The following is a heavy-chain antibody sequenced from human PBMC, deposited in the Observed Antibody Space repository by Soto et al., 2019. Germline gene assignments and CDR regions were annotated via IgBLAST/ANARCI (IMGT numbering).Heavy chain of an antibody. CDR2: ISAYNGNT. J-gene: IGHJ6*02. V-gene: IGHV1-18*01. Sequence: ASVKVSCKASGYTFTSYGISWVRQAPGQGLEWMGWISAYNGNTNYAQKLQGRVTMTTDTSTSTAYMELRSLRSDDTAVYYCARDEGSYYYYYYGMDVWGQRTTVTVSS. CDR1: GYTFTSYG. CDR3: ARDEGSYYYYYYGMDV.